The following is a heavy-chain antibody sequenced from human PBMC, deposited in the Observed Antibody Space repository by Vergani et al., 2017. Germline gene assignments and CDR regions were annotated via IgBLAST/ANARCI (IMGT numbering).Heavy chain of an antibody. J-gene: IGHJ3*02. CDR2: IYPGDSDT. V-gene: IGHV5-51*01. CDR1: GYSFTSYW. D-gene: IGHD3-22*01. CDR3: AASYYDSSGYYYGAAAFDI. Sequence: EVQLVQSGAEVKKPGESLKISCKGSGYSFTSYWIGWVRQMPGKGLEWMGIIYPGDSDTRYSPSFQGQVTISADKSISTAYLQWSSLKASDTAMYYCAASYYDSSGYYYGAAAFDIWGQGTMVTVSS.